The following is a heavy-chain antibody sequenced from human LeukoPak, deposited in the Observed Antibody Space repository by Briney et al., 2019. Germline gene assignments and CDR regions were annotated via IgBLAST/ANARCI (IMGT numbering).Heavy chain of an antibody. CDR2: INPILGIA. V-gene: IGHV1-69*04. Sequence: GASVKVSCKASGGTFSSYAISWVRQAPGQGLEWMGRINPILGIANYAQKFQGRVTITADKSTSTAYMELSSLRSEDTAVYYCARDREVVVVAAYGPPYGMDVWGQGTTVTVSS. CDR1: GGTFSSYA. D-gene: IGHD2-15*01. CDR3: ARDREVVVVAAYGPPYGMDV. J-gene: IGHJ6*02.